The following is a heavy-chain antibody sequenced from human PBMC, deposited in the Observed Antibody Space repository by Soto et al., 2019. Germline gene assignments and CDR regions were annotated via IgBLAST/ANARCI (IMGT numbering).Heavy chain of an antibody. CDR2: TSSEGYNI. CDR3: AKKLPGPYHALFDH. D-gene: IGHD2-15*01. V-gene: IGHV3-30*18. CDR1: GFTFSSFG. J-gene: IGHJ4*02. Sequence: QVQLVESGGGVVQPGTSVRLSCAASGFTFSSFGMHWVRQPPGKGLEWVAVTSSEGYNINYADSVKGRFTISRDNSKNTPFLQMNSLRAEDTAVYFCAKKLPGPYHALFDHCGQGALVTVSA.